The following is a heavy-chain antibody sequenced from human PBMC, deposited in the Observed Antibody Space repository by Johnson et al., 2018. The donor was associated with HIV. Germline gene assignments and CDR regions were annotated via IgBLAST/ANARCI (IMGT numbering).Heavy chain of an antibody. CDR2: IQYDGSNK. CDR3: ARAIRSLGINTGYDAFDI. J-gene: IGHJ3*02. CDR1: GFTLSNNG. V-gene: IGHV3-30*02. D-gene: IGHD7-27*01. Sequence: QVQLVESGGGVVQPGGSLRLSCAASGFTLSNNGLHWVRQAPGTGLEWVAFIQYDGSNKYYADSVSGRSTISRDTSKNTLYLQMNSLRAEDTAVYYCARAIRSLGINTGYDAFDIWGQGTMVTVSS.